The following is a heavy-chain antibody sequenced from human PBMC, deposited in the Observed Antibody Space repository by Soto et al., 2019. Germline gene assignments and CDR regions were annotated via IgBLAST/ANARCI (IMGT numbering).Heavy chain of an antibody. V-gene: IGHV1-2*02. Sequence: SVKDSCKASGYTFTCYYMHWVRQAPGQGREWMGWIKPNSGGTNYAQKFQGRVTMTRDTSISTAYMELSRLRSDDTAVYYCARVHCSGGSCYHYYYSGMDVWGQGTTVTVSS. CDR3: ARVHCSGGSCYHYYYSGMDV. J-gene: IGHJ6*02. D-gene: IGHD2-15*01. CDR2: IKPNSGGT. CDR1: GYTFTCYY.